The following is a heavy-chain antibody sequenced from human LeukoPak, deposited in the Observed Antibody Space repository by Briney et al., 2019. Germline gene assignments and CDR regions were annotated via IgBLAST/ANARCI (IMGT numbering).Heavy chain of an antibody. D-gene: IGHD3-22*01. CDR3: ARISSDSSGYYYVGYFQH. V-gene: IGHV1-18*01. CDR2: ISAYNGNT. CDR1: GYTFTSYG. Sequence: ASVKVSCKASGYTFTSYGISWVRQAPGQGLEWMAWISAYNGNTNYAQKLQGRVTMTTDTSTSTAYMELRSLRSDDTAVYYCARISSDSSGYYYVGYFQHWGQGTLVTVSS. J-gene: IGHJ1*01.